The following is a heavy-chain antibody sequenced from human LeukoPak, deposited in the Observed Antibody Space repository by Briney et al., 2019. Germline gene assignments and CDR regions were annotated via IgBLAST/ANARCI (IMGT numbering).Heavy chain of an antibody. CDR2: IRSKAYGGTT. J-gene: IGHJ6*03. CDR3: TRDDSSSGAYYYYYMDV. D-gene: IGHD6-6*01. V-gene: IGHV3-49*03. CDR1: GFTFGDYA. Sequence: GGSLRLSCTASGFTFGDYAMSWFRQAPGKGLEWVGFIRSKAYGGTTEYAASVKGRFTTSRDDSKSIAYLQMNSLKTEDTAVYYCTRDDSSSGAYYYYYMDVWGKGTTVTVSS.